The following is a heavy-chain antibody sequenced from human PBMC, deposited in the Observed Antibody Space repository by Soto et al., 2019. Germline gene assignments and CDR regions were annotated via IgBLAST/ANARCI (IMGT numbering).Heavy chain of an antibody. D-gene: IGHD3-22*01. CDR1: GFTFTSSA. J-gene: IGHJ4*02. CDR2: IVVGSGNT. V-gene: IGHV1-58*01. CDR3: ARACLDYYYDSSGYFDY. Sequence: KVYCKSSGFTFTSSAVQWVRQARGQRLEWIGWIVVGSGNTNYAQKFQERVTITRDTSTSTVYMELSSLRSEGTAVYYCARACLDYYYDSSGYFDYWGAGILVTVSS.